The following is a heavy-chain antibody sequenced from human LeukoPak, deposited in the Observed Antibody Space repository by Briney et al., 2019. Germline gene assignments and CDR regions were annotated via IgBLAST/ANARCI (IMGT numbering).Heavy chain of an antibody. CDR2: ISGSGGST. Sequence: GGSLRLSCTASGFTFSSYAMSWVRQAPGKGLEWVSAISGSGGSTYYADSVKGRFTISRDNSKNTLYVQMNSLRAEDAAVYYCAKNLGYEDYWGQGTLVTVSS. D-gene: IGHD5-12*01. J-gene: IGHJ4*02. CDR3: AKNLGYEDY. CDR1: GFTFSSYA. V-gene: IGHV3-23*01.